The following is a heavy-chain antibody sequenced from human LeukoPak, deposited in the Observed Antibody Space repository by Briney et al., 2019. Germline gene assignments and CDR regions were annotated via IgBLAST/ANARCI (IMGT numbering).Heavy chain of an antibody. CDR3: ARAESSGRYRSYYFDY. J-gene: IGHJ4*02. Sequence: GGSLRLSCAASGFTVSSNYMSWVRQAPGKGLEWVSVIYSGGSTYYADSVKGRFTISRDNSKNTLYLQMNSLRAEDTAVYYCARAESSGRYRSYYFDYWGQGTLVTVSS. D-gene: IGHD6-19*01. CDR1: GFTVSSNY. CDR2: IYSGGST. V-gene: IGHV3-53*01.